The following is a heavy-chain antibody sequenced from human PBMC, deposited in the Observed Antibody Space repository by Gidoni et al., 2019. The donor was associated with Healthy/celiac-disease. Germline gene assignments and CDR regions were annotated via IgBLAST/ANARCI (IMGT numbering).Heavy chain of an antibody. V-gene: IGHV3-21*01. CDR2: ISSSSSYI. J-gene: IGHJ4*02. D-gene: IGHD6-19*01. CDR3: ARTSGWPDY. CDR1: GFTFSSYS. Sequence: EVQLVGSGGGLVKPGGYRRLPCAVSGFTFSSYSMNWVRQAPGKALEWVSSISSSSSYIYYADSVKCRFTISRDNAKNSLYLQMNSLRAEDTAVYYCARTSGWPDYWGQGTLVTVSS.